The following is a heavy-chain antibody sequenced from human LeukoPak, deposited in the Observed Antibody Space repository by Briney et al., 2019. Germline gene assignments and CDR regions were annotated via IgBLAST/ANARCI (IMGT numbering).Heavy chain of an antibody. J-gene: IGHJ4*02. D-gene: IGHD3-22*01. Sequence: PGRSLRLSCAASGFTFDDYAMHWVRQAPGKGLEWVSGISWNSGSIGYADSVKSRFTISRDNAKNSLYLQMNSLRAEDTALYYCAKDEDYDSSGSFDYWGQGTLVTVSS. CDR1: GFTFDDYA. CDR2: ISWNSGSI. V-gene: IGHV3-9*01. CDR3: AKDEDYDSSGSFDY.